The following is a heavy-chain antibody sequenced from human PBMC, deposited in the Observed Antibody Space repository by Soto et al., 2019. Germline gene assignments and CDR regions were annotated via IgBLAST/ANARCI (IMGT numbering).Heavy chain of an antibody. CDR2: INAGNGNT. Sequence: GASVNVSCKASGYTFTSYAMHWVRQAPGQRLEWMGWINAGNGNTKYSQKFQGRVTITRDTSASTAYMELSSLRSEDTAVYYCARDQSFGASGAFDIWGQGTMVT. V-gene: IGHV1-3*01. CDR3: ARDQSFGASGAFDI. CDR1: GYTFTSYA. J-gene: IGHJ3*02. D-gene: IGHD6-19*01.